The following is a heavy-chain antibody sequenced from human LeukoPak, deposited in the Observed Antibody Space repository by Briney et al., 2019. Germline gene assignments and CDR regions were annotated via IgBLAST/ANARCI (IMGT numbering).Heavy chain of an antibody. J-gene: IGHJ3*02. CDR3: ARTNRWELHDAFDI. Sequence: SETLSLTCTVSGGSISSSSYYWGWIRQPPGKGLEWIGSIYYSGSTYYNPSLKSRVTISVDTSKNQLSLKLSSVTAADTAVYYCARTNRWELHDAFDIWGQGTMVTVSS. V-gene: IGHV4-39*07. D-gene: IGHD1-26*01. CDR2: IYYSGST. CDR1: GGSISSSSYY.